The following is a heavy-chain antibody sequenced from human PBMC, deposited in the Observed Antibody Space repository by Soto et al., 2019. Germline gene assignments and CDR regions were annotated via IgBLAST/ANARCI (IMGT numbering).Heavy chain of an antibody. D-gene: IGHD3-3*01. CDR2: INHGGSS. V-gene: IGHV4-34*01. Sequence: PPETLSLTCAVYGGSFSGSYWSCIRQSPGKGLEWVGEINHGGSSNYNPSLKSRFTISVDTSKDQLSLKLSSVTAADTAVYYCARGLWRGYYVYYYYGMDVWGQGTTVT. CDR3: ARGLWRGYYVYYYYGMDV. J-gene: IGHJ6*02. CDR1: GGSFSGSY.